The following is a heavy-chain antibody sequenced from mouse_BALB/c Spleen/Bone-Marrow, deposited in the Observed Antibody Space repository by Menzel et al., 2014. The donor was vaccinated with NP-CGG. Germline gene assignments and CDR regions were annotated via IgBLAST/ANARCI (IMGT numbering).Heavy chain of an antibody. CDR1: GFTFSSYA. CDR3: AWEGYDGQVDY. CDR2: ISSGGSYT. D-gene: IGHD2-2*01. Sequence: EVMLVESGGGLVKPGGSLKLSCAASGFTFSSYAMSWVRQSPEKRLEWVAEISSGGSYTYYPDTVTGRFTISRDNAKNTLYLEMSSLRSEDTAMYYCAWEGYDGQVDYWGQGTSVTVSS. J-gene: IGHJ4*01. V-gene: IGHV5-9-4*01.